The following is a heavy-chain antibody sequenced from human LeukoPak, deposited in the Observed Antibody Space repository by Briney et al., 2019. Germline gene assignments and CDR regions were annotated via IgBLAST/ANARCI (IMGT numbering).Heavy chain of an antibody. CDR1: VYTFTSYG. CDR3: ARTTVNTVDWFDP. Sequence: ASVKVSCKASVYTFTSYGINCLRQAPGQGREWMGWISAYNGNTNSAQKLQGRVTMTTDTSTSPAYMELRCLRSDDTAVYYCARTTVNTVDWFDPWGQGTLVTVSS. D-gene: IGHD4-17*01. V-gene: IGHV1-18*01. CDR2: ISAYNGNT. J-gene: IGHJ5*02.